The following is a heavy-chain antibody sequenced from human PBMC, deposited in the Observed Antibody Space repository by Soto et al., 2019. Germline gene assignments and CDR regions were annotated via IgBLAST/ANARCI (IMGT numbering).Heavy chain of an antibody. CDR3: SRRSSGWYFDY. CDR2: ISGSGGST. Sequence: EVQLLESGGGLVQPGGSLRLSCVASGFTFSSYAMSWVRQAPGKGLEWGSVISGSGGSTYYADSVKGRFTISRDNSKNTLYLQMNSLRAEDTAVYYCSRRSSGWYFDYWGQGTLVTVSS. D-gene: IGHD6-19*01. CDR1: GFTFSSYA. J-gene: IGHJ4*02. V-gene: IGHV3-23*01.